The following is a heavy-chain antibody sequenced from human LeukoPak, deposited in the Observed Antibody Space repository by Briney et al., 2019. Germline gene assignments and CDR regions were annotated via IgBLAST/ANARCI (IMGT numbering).Heavy chain of an antibody. CDR3: ARPSPRYCSGGSCNAFDI. V-gene: IGHV4-59*08. D-gene: IGHD2-15*01. CDR1: GGSIRADY. J-gene: IGHJ3*02. Sequence: SETLCLTCADSGGSIRADYGSWIREPPGEGLGWSGFISYGGDANSNPSLKSRLSLSLDTSKNQFSLTLSSVTAADTAVYYCARPSPRYCSGGSCNAFDIWGQGMLVPVSS. CDR2: ISYGGDA.